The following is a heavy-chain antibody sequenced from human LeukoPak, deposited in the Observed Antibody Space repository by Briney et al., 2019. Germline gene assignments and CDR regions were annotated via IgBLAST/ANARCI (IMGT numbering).Heavy chain of an antibody. D-gene: IGHD3-10*01. CDR2: IYYSGST. CDR1: GGFISSYY. J-gene: IGHJ4*01. Sequence: PSETLSLTCTVSGGFISSYYWSWIRQPPGKGLEWIGYIYYSGSTNYNPSLKSRVTISVDTSKNQFSLKLSSVTAADTAVYYCARASELLWFGELSTYYFDYWGHGTLVTVSS. V-gene: IGHV4-59*01. CDR3: ARASELLWFGELSTYYFDY.